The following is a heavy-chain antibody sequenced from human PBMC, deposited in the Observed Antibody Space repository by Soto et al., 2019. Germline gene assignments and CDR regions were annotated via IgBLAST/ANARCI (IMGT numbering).Heavy chain of an antibody. CDR1: GAYISSRSYY. V-gene: IGHV4-39*01. D-gene: IGHD2-21*01. Sequence: QVHLQESGPGLVKSSETLSLTCTVSGAYISSRSYYWGWIRQPPGKGLEGIGNVFYDGSSHQNPSLRSRVTISIDTSNNQFSLKVSSVTAADTAVYYCARQNPPIVVENALHDYWGQGILVSVSS. J-gene: IGHJ4*02. CDR2: VFYDGSS. CDR3: ARQNPPIVVENALHDY.